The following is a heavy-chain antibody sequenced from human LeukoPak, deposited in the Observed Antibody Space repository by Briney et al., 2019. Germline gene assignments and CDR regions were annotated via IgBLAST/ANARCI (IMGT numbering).Heavy chain of an antibody. V-gene: IGHV5-51*01. D-gene: IGHD1-14*01. CDR1: GYTFTSYW. CDR2: IYPGDSDT. CDR3: ARLRDNREDY. Sequence: ASVKVSCKASGYTFTSYWIVWVRQMPGKGLEWMGIIYPGDSDTRYNPSFQGQVTISADKSISSAYLQWNSLKASDTAMYYCARLRDNREDYGGQGTLVTVSS. J-gene: IGHJ4*02.